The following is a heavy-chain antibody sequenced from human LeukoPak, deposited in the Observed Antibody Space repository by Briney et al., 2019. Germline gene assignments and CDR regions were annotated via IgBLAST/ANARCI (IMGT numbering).Heavy chain of an antibody. J-gene: IGHJ3*02. CDR1: GYTFTGYY. D-gene: IGHD5-24*01. Sequence: ASVEVSCKASGYTFTGYYMHWVRQAPGQGLEWMGWINPNSGGTNYAQKFQGRVTMTRDTSISTAYMELSRLRSDDTAVYYCARHFRDGYNYNAFDIWGQGTMVTVSS. CDR3: ARHFRDGYNYNAFDI. CDR2: INPNSGGT. V-gene: IGHV1-2*02.